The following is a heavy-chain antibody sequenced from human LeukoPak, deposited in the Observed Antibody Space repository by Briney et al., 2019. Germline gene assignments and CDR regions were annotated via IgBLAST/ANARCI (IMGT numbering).Heavy chain of an antibody. Sequence: GGSLRLSCAASGFTFSSYWMSWVRQAPGKGLEWVANIKQDGSEKYYVDSVKGRFTISRDNAKNSLYLQMNSLRAEDTAVYYCARDGGSRRSKREYYFDYWGQGTLVTVSS. CDR1: GFTFSSYW. V-gene: IGHV3-7*01. CDR2: IKQDGSEK. D-gene: IGHD2-15*01. J-gene: IGHJ4*02. CDR3: ARDGGSRRSKREYYFDY.